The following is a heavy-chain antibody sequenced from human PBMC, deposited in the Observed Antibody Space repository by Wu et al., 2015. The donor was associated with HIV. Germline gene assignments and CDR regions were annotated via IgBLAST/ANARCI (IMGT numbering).Heavy chain of an antibody. CDR1: GGTFSFFA. Sequence: QVQLVQSGAEVKKPGSSVKVSCKASGGTFSFFAINWVRQAPGQGLEWMGRIVPVLGTANYAQKFQGRVTITADESTNTAYLDLGSLRSEDTAIYYCAINTDSVATSLYSLGVWGQGTVVTVSS. CDR2: IVPVLGTA. V-gene: IGHV1-69*11. CDR3: AINTDSVATSLYSLGV. D-gene: IGHD5-12*01. J-gene: IGHJ6*02.